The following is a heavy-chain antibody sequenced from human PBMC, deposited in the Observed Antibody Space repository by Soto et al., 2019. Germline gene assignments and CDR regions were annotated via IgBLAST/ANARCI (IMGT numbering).Heavy chain of an antibody. J-gene: IGHJ3*02. Sequence: GGSLRLSCAASGFTFSSYAMHWVRQAPGKGLEWVAVISYDGSNKYYADSVKGRFTISRDNSKNTLYLQMNSLRAEDTAVYYCASLTTDHDAFDIWGQGTMVTVSS. CDR2: ISYDGSNK. V-gene: IGHV3-30-3*01. CDR1: GFTFSSYA. D-gene: IGHD4-17*01. CDR3: ASLTTDHDAFDI.